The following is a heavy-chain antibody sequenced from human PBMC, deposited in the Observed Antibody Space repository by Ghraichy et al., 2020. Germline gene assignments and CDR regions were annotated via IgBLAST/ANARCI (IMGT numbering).Heavy chain of an antibody. D-gene: IGHD3-3*01. CDR2: IYYSGST. CDR1: GGPVSSGSYY. CDR3: ARESITIFGVVSEDPYGMDV. J-gene: IGHJ6*02. Sequence: SETLSLTCTVSGGPVSSGSYYWSWIRQPPGKGLEWIGYIYYSGSTNYNPSLKSRVTISVDTSKNQFSLKLSSVTAADTAVYYCARESITIFGVVSEDPYGMDVCGQGTTVTVSS. V-gene: IGHV4-61*01.